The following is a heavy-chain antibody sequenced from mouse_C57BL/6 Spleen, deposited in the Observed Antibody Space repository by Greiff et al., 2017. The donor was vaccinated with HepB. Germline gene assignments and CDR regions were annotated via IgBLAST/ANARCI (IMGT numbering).Heavy chain of an antibody. J-gene: IGHJ3*01. V-gene: IGHV14-4*01. CDR1: GFNIKDDY. CDR2: IDPENGDT. Sequence: EVKLEESGAELVRPGASVKLSCTASGFNIKDDYMHWVKQRPEQGLEWIGWIDPENGDTEYASKFQGKATITADTSSNTAYLQLSSLTSEDTAVYYCTTGAAQATGFAYWGQGTLVTVSA. CDR3: TTGAAQATGFAY. D-gene: IGHD3-2*02.